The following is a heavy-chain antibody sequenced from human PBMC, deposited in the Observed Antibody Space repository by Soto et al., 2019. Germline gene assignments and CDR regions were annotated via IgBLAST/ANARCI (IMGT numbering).Heavy chain of an antibody. J-gene: IGHJ4*02. Sequence: GASVKVSCKASGFTFTSSAVQWVRQARGQRLEWIGWIVVGSGNTNYAQKFQERVTITRDMSTSTAYMELSSLRSEDTAVYYCAAEYDFWSGYFPQSVASWGQGTLVTVCS. CDR3: AAEYDFWSGYFPQSVAS. CDR1: GFTFTSSA. CDR2: IVVGSGNT. V-gene: IGHV1-58*01. D-gene: IGHD3-3*01.